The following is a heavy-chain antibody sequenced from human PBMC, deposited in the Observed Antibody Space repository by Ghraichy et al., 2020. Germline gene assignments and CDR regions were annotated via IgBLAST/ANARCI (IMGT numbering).Heavy chain of an antibody. Sequence: GGSLRLSCAASGFTFSSSAMSWVRQAPGKGLEWVSGISGRGGSTYYADADSVKGRFTISRDNSKNTLWLQVNSLRAEDTAVYYCAKVWGSSDWYLFQHWGQGTLVTVSS. J-gene: IGHJ1*01. CDR3: AKVWGSSDWYLFQH. CDR1: GFTFSSSA. D-gene: IGHD6-19*01. V-gene: IGHV3-23*01. CDR2: ISGRGGST.